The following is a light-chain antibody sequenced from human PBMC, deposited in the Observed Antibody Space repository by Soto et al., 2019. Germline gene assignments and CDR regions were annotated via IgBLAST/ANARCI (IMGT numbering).Light chain of an antibody. CDR3: QHYRTS. V-gene: IGKV3-20*01. CDR1: QSVSSSY. CDR2: GAS. Sequence: EIVLTQSPGTLSLSPGERATLSCRASQSVSSSYLAWYQQKPGQPPRLLIFGASSRATGIPDRFTGSWSGTDFTLTTTRLEPEDFAVYYCQHYRTSFGGGTKVEIK. J-gene: IGKJ4*01.